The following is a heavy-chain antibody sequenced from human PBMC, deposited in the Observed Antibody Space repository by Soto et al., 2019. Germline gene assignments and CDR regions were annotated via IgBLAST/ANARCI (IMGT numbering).Heavy chain of an antibody. J-gene: IGHJ5*02. D-gene: IGHD3-9*01. V-gene: IGHV3-11*01. CDR3: ARDPRQYYDILTGYSNWFDP. Sequence: HVQLVESGGGLVKPGGSLRLSCAASGFTFSDYYMSWIRQAPGKGLEWVSYISSSGSTIYYADSVKGRFTISRDNAKNTLYLQMNSLRAEDTAVYYCARDPRQYYDILTGYSNWFDPWGQGTLVTVSS. CDR1: GFTFSDYY. CDR2: ISSSGSTI.